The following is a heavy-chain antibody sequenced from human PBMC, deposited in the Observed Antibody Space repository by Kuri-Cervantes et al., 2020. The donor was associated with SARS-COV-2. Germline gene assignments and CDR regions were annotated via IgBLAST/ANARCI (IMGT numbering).Heavy chain of an antibody. Sequence: GSLRLSCTVSGDSIISSRYYWGWVRQPPGKGLEWIGSIFYGGTTYYNPSLESRVTVSEDTSKNQFSLKLSSVTAADTAVYYCARGANWNYVHNWFDPWGQGTLVTVSS. V-gene: IGHV4-39*01. CDR1: GDSIISSRYY. D-gene: IGHD1-7*01. CDR3: ARGANWNYVHNWFDP. J-gene: IGHJ5*02. CDR2: IFYGGTT.